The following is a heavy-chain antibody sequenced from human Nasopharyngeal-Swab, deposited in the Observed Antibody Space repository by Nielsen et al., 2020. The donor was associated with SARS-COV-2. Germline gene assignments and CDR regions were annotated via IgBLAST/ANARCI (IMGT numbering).Heavy chain of an antibody. CDR2: FDPEDGET. V-gene: IGHV1-24*01. CDR3: TTVAGSYGRFDY. CDR1: GYTLTELS. D-gene: IGHD1-26*01. J-gene: IGHJ4*01. Sequence: ASVKVSCKVSGYTLTELSMHWVRQAPGKGLEWVGGFDPEDGETIYAQKFQGRVTMTEDTSTDTAYMELSSLTSEDTAVYYCTTVAGSYGRFDYWGHGTLVTVSS.